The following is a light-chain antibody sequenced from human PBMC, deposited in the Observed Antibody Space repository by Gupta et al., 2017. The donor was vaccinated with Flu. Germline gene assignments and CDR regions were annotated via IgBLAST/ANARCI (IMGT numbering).Light chain of an antibody. Sequence: DIQMTQPPSTLSASVGDRVTITCRASQSISNNLAWYQQKPGKAPKVLMYKASSLESGVPARFSGSGSGTEFTLSISSLQPDDLATYYCQHYQGYPLSFGGGTKVEIK. CDR1: QSISNN. CDR2: KAS. V-gene: IGKV1-5*03. J-gene: IGKJ4*01. CDR3: QHYQGYPLS.